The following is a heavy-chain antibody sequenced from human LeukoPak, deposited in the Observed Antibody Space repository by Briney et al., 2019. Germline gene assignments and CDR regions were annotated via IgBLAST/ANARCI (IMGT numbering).Heavy chain of an antibody. CDR3: ARQMTPHGNFDY. V-gene: IGHV3-13*01. D-gene: IGHD1-26*01. Sequence: GGSLRLSCAASGFTHSNFAMHWVRQATGKGLEWVSAIGTAGDTFYPGSVKGRFTISRENAKNSLYLQMNNLRAEDTAVYYCARQMTPHGNFDYWGQGTLVTVSS. CDR1: GFTHSNFA. CDR2: IGTAGDT. J-gene: IGHJ4*02.